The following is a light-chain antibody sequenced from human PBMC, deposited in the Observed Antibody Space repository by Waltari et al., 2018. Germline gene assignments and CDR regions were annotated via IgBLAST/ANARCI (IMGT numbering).Light chain of an antibody. Sequence: QSALTQPPSASGSPGQSVTISCTGTSSDVGGYDFVSWYQQHPGKAPKLMSDEVSARPSGVPDRFSGSKSGNTASLTVSGLQAEDEADYYCSSYADNRRVAFGGGTKLTVL. V-gene: IGLV2-8*01. CDR3: SSYADNRRVA. CDR2: EVS. CDR1: SSDVGGYDF. J-gene: IGLJ2*01.